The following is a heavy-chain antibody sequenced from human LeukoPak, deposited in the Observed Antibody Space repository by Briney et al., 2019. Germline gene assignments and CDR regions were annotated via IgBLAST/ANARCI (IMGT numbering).Heavy chain of an antibody. D-gene: IGHD5-18*01. CDR1: GGTFSSYA. J-gene: IGHJ3*02. V-gene: IGHV1-69*06. CDR3: VDTATSDAFDI. CDR2: IIPIFGTA. Sequence: ASVKVSCKASGGTFSSYAISWVRQAPGQGLEWMGGIIPIFGTANYAQKFQGRVTITADKSTSTAYMELSSLRSEDTAVYYCVDTATSDAFDIWGQGTMVTVSS.